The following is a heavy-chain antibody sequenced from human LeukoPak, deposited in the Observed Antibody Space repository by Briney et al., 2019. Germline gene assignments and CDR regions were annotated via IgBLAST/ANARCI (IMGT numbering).Heavy chain of an antibody. CDR3: ASIPTVVVVAAMYYFDY. CDR2: IYHSGST. D-gene: IGHD2-15*01. CDR1: GYSISSGYY. J-gene: IGHJ4*02. V-gene: IGHV4-38-2*02. Sequence: SETLSLTCTVSGYSISSGYYWGWIRQPPGKGLEWIGSIYHSGSTYYNPSLQSRVTISVDTSNNPFSLKLRSLTAADTAVYYCASIPTVVVVAAMYYFDYWGQGTLVTVSS.